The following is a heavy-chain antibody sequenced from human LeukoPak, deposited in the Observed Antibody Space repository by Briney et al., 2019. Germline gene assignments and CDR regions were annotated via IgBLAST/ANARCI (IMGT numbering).Heavy chain of an antibody. V-gene: IGHV4-59*01. Sequence: PSETLSLTCTVSGGSISTYYWSWVRQPPGKGLEWIGYTHYSGRTSYNSSLKSRVTISVDTSKNQFSLRLSSVTAADTAVYYCARDKRAIFGVAYDAFDIWGQGTMVTVSS. CDR2: THYSGRT. CDR1: GGSISTYY. CDR3: ARDKRAIFGVAYDAFDI. D-gene: IGHD3-3*01. J-gene: IGHJ3*02.